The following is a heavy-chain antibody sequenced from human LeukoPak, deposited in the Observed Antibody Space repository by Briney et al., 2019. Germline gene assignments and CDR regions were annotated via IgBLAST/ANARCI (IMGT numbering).Heavy chain of an antibody. Sequence: GGSLRLSCAASGFTFSSYAMSWVRQAPGKGLEWVSSISTSGVSTYNADSVKGRFTISRDNSKNTLYLQMTSLRAEDTALYYCARDNPPDYWGQGTLVTVSS. V-gene: IGHV3-23*01. CDR1: GFTFSSYA. CDR3: ARDNPPDY. CDR2: ISTSGVST. J-gene: IGHJ4*02.